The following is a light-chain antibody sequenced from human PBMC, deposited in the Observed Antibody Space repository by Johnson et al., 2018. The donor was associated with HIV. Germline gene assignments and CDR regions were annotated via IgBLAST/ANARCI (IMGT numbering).Light chain of an antibody. Sequence: QSVLTQPPSVSAAPGQKVTISCSGSSSNIGNNYVSWYQQLPGTAPKLLIYDNNKRPSGIPDRFSGSKSGTSATLGITGLQTGDEADYYCGRWDSSLSAYVFGNGTKVTVL. CDR1: SSNIGNNY. J-gene: IGLJ1*01. CDR2: DNN. V-gene: IGLV1-51*01. CDR3: GRWDSSLSAYV.